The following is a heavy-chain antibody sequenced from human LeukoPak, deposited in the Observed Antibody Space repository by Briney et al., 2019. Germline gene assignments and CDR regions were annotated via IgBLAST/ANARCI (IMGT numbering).Heavy chain of an antibody. D-gene: IGHD2-2*01. CDR2: IGTAGDT. Sequence: GGSLRLPCAASGFTFSSYDMHWVRQATGKGLEWVSAIGTAGDTYYPGSVKGRFTISRENAKNSLYLQMNSLRAGDTAVYYCARSFSRRPPYAFDIWGQGTMVTVSS. CDR3: ARSFSRRPPYAFDI. CDR1: GFTFSSYD. J-gene: IGHJ3*02. V-gene: IGHV3-13*01.